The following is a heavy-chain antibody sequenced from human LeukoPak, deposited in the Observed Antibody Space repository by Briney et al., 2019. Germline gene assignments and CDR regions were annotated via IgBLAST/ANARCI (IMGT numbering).Heavy chain of an antibody. D-gene: IGHD3-10*01. CDR3: VKVAKYYYGSETYYFFEH. CDR1: GFTFSSYA. J-gene: IGHJ4*02. Sequence: GGSLRLSCAAFGFTFSSYAMSWVRLAPGKGLKWVSSISGGDGSTYYANSVKGRFTISRDNSKNTLYLQMNSLRVEDTGIYYCVKVAKYYYGSETYYFFEHWGQGTPVTASS. V-gene: IGHV3-23*01. CDR2: ISGGDGST.